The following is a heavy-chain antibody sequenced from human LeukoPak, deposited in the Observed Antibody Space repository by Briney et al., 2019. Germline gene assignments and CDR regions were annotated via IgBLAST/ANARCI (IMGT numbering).Heavy chain of an antibody. CDR2: IYHSGST. V-gene: IGHV4-4*02. J-gene: IGHJ4*02. Sequence: SETLSLTCDVSGGSISSSNWWSGVRPPPGKGLEWIGEIYHSGSTNYNPSLKSRVTISVDKSKNQFSLKLSSVTAADTAVYYCARVPEGAVFDYWGQGTLVTVSS. CDR3: ARVPEGAVFDY. CDR1: GGSISSSNW. D-gene: IGHD4-11*01.